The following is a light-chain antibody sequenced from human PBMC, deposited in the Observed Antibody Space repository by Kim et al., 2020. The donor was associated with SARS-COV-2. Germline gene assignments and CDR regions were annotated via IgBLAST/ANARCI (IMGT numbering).Light chain of an antibody. CDR2: WAS. CDR3: QQHYTTPRT. J-gene: IGKJ2*01. CDR1: QSVLYSSNNKNY. Sequence: ATINCKSSQSVLYSSNNKNYLAWYQQKPGQPPKLLISWASTRESGVPDRFSGSGSGTDFSLTISSLQAEDVAVYYCQQHYTTPRTFGQGTKVDIK. V-gene: IGKV4-1*01.